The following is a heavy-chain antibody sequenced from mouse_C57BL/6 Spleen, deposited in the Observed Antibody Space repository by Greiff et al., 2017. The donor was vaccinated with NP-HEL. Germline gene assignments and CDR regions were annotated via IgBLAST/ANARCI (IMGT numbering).Heavy chain of an antibody. D-gene: IGHD2-3*01. Sequence: QVQLQQSGAELARPGASVKLSCKASGYTFTSYGISWVKQRTGQGLEWIGEIYPRSGNTYYNEKFKGKATLTADKSSSTAYMELRSLTSEDSAVYFCARKLLDGYYGGYYAMDYWGQGTSVTVSS. V-gene: IGHV1-81*01. CDR3: ARKLLDGYYGGYYAMDY. CDR1: GYTFTSYG. J-gene: IGHJ4*01. CDR2: IYPRSGNT.